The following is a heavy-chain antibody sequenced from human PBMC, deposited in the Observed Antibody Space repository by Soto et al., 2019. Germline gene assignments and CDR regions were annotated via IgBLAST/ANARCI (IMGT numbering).Heavy chain of an antibody. CDR2: INAANGNT. Sequence: QVQLVQSGAEVKKPGASVKVSCEASGYSFSNYAMHWVRQAPGQSLEWMGWINAANGNTKYSQKFQGRVTITSDTSASTAYVELSSLRSEDTAVYYCASGYSYVDYWGQGSLVTVSS. J-gene: IGHJ4*02. V-gene: IGHV1-3*01. CDR3: ASGYSYVDY. CDR1: GYSFSNYA. D-gene: IGHD5-18*01.